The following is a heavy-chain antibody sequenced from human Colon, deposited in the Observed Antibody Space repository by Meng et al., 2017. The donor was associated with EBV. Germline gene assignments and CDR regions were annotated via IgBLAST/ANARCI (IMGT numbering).Heavy chain of an antibody. Sequence: QVELQQWGAGLLKPSETLSLTCGVGGGSLSGYYWSWIRHFPGRTLEFIGDINHSGSANYNPSLRSRVTISVDTSKNQIFLNLHSVTAADTAVYHCARTFGYCSNNNCPRTLGYWGQGTLVTASS. D-gene: IGHD2-2*03. CDR1: GGSLSGYY. CDR2: INHSGSA. J-gene: IGHJ4*02. V-gene: IGHV4-34*02. CDR3: ARTFGYCSNNNCPRTLGY.